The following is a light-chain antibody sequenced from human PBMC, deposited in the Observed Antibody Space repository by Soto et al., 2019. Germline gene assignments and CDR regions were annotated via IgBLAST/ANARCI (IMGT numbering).Light chain of an antibody. CDR3: SSFTSSSPHV. CDR1: SSDVGGYNY. V-gene: IGLV2-14*01. Sequence: QSVLTQPASVSGSPGQSSTISCPGTSSDVGGYNYVSWYQQHPGKAPKLMIYEVSNRPSGVSNRFSGSKSGNTAALTISGLQAEDEADYYCSSFTSSSPHVFGTGTQVTVL. CDR2: EVS. J-gene: IGLJ1*01.